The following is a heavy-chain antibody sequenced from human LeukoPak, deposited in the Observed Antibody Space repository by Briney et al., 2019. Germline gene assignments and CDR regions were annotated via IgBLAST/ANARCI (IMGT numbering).Heavy chain of an antibody. V-gene: IGHV3-30-3*01. D-gene: IGHD1-26*01. CDR3: AREGWELPYDAFDI. Sequence: GGSLRLSCAASGFTFSGYAMHWVRQAPGKGLQWVAVISYDGSNKYYADSVKGRFTISRDNSKNTLYLQMNSLRAEDTAVYYCAREGWELPYDAFDIWGQGTMVTVSS. J-gene: IGHJ3*02. CDR2: ISYDGSNK. CDR1: GFTFSGYA.